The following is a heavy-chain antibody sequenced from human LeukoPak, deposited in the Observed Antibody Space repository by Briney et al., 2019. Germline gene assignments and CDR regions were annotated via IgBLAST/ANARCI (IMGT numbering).Heavy chain of an antibody. CDR2: ISYDGSNK. D-gene: IGHD3-16*01. V-gene: IGHV3-30-3*01. J-gene: IGHJ4*02. Sequence: GGSLRLSCAASGFTFSSYAMHWVRQAPGKGLEWVAVISYDGSNKYYAESVKGRFTISRDNSKNTLYLQMNSLRAEDTAVYYCAQRGGLDYWGQGTLVTVSS. CDR1: GFTFSSYA. CDR3: AQRGGLDY.